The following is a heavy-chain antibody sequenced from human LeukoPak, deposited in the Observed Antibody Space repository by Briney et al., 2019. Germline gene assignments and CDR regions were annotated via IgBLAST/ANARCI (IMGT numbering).Heavy chain of an antibody. CDR1: GFTFSSYG. V-gene: IGHV3-30*18. D-gene: IGHD2-15*01. CDR2: ISYDGSNK. J-gene: IGHJ3*02. Sequence: GRSLRLSCAASGFTFSSYGMHWVRQAPGKGLEWVAVISYDGSNKYYADSVKGRFTISRDNSKNTLYLQMNSLRAEDTAVYYCAKGVGRGYCSGGSCYSNAFDIWGQGTMVTVSS. CDR3: AKGVGRGYCSGGSCYSNAFDI.